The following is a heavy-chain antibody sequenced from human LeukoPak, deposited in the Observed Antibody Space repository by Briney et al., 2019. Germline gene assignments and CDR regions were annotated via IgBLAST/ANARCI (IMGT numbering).Heavy chain of an antibody. V-gene: IGHV3-11*01. CDR1: GFTFSDYY. J-gene: IGHJ5*02. Sequence: PGGSLRLSCAASGFTFSDYYMSWIRQAPGKGLEGVSYISSSGSTIYYADSVKGRFTISRDNAKSSLYLQMNSLRAEDTAVYYCARVGHDYGDQQPGWFDPWGQGTLVTVSS. D-gene: IGHD4-17*01. CDR3: ARVGHDYGDQQPGWFDP. CDR2: ISSSGSTI.